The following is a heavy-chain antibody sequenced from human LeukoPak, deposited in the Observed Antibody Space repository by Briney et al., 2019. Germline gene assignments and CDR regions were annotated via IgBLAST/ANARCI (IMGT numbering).Heavy chain of an antibody. CDR3: ARIPLSGWEAAFYYYMDV. Sequence: SVTVSCKASGGTFSSYAISWVRQAPGQGLEWMGGIIPIFGTANYAQKFQGRVTITTDESTSTAYMELSSLRSEDTAVYYCARIPLSGWEAAFYYYMDVWGKGTTVTVSS. D-gene: IGHD6-19*01. CDR1: GGTFSSYA. V-gene: IGHV1-69*05. J-gene: IGHJ6*03. CDR2: IIPIFGTA.